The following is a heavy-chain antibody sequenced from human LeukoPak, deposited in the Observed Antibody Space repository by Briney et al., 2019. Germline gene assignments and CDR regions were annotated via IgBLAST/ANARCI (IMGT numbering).Heavy chain of an antibody. Sequence: ASVKVSCKASGYTFTSYDINWVRQATGQGLEWMGWMNPNSGNTGYAQKFQGRVTMTRNTSISTAYMELSSLRSEDTAVYYCARGYDFWSSLLWYYYYYMDVWGKGTTVTVSS. J-gene: IGHJ6*03. V-gene: IGHV1-8*01. D-gene: IGHD3-3*01. CDR2: MNPNSGNT. CDR1: GYTFTSYD. CDR3: ARGYDFWSSLLWYYYYYMDV.